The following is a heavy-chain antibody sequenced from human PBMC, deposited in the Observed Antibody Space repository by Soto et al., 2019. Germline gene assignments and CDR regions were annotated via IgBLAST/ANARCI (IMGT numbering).Heavy chain of an antibody. D-gene: IGHD2-15*01. Sequence: GGSLRLSCAASGFTFSSYAMHWVRQAPGKGLEWVAVISYDGSNKYYADSVKGRFTISRDNSKNTLYLQMNSLRAEDTAVYYCARDLPADGYLIYHYYGMDVWVQGTTVTVSS. V-gene: IGHV3-30-3*01. CDR3: ARDLPADGYLIYHYYGMDV. CDR2: ISYDGSNK. J-gene: IGHJ6*02. CDR1: GFTFSSYA.